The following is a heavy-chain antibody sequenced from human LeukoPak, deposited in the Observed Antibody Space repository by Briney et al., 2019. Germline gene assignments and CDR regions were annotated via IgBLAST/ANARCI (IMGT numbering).Heavy chain of an antibody. CDR3: AKQGPPTRLGYYDSSGYFGYYFDY. CDR2: ISGSGGST. J-gene: IGHJ4*02. Sequence: GGFLRLSCAASGFTFSSYAMSWVRQAPGKGLEWVLAISGSGGSTYYADSVKGRFTISRDNSKNTLYLQMNSLRAEDTAVYYCAKQGPPTRLGYYDSSGYFGYYFDYWGQGTLVTVSS. D-gene: IGHD3-22*01. V-gene: IGHV3-23*01. CDR1: GFTFSSYA.